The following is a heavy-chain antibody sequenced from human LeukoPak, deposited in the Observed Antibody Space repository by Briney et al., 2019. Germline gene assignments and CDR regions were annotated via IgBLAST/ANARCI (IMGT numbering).Heavy chain of an antibody. CDR2: IKQDGSEK. D-gene: IGHD3-10*01. J-gene: IGHJ5*02. V-gene: IGHV3-7*03. Sequence: GGSLRLSCAASGFTFISYWMSWFRQAPGKGLEWVANIKQDGSEKYYVDSVKGRFTISRDNAKNSLYLQMNSLRAEDTAVYYCARDHVAGGSGSYYHSPWGQGTLVTVSS. CDR1: GFTFISYW. CDR3: ARDHVAGGSGSYYHSP.